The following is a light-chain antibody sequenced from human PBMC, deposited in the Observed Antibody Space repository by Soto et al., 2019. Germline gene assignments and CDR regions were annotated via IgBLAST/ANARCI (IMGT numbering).Light chain of an antibody. Sequence: DIQMTQSASTLSASLGDRVTITCRASQSISSWLAWYQQKPGKAPKLLIYDASSLESGVPSRFSGGGSGTEFTLTISSLQPDDFATYYCQQYNSYWTFGQGTKVDIK. CDR1: QSISSW. J-gene: IGKJ1*01. V-gene: IGKV1-5*01. CDR2: DAS. CDR3: QQYNSYWT.